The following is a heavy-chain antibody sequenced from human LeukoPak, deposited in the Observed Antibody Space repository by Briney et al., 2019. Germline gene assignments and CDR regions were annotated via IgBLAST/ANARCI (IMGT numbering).Heavy chain of an antibody. D-gene: IGHD3-22*01. CDR2: IYYSGST. Sequence: PSETLSLTCTVSGGSISSYYWSWIRQPPGKGLEWIGYIYYSGSTNYNPSLKSRVTISVDTSKNQFSLKLSSVTAADTAVYYCARAEIGYYDSSGYIGYWGREPWSPSPQ. CDR3: ARAEIGYYDSSGYIGY. V-gene: IGHV4-59*01. J-gene: IGHJ4*02. CDR1: GGSISSYY.